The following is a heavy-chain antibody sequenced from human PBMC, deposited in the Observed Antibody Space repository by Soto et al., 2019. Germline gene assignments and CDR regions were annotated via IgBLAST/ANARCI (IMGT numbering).Heavy chain of an antibody. CDR1: GDSVASNSAA. CDR3: ARGDPSNSSGFYSWFDP. V-gene: IGHV6-1*01. J-gene: IGHJ5*02. Sequence: SQTLSLTCAISGDSVASNSAAWHWVRQSPSRGLEWLGRTYYRSKWFNDYAPSVKSRITINPDTSKNQFSLHLNSVTPEDTAVYYCARGDPSNSSGFYSWFDPWGQGTLVTVSS. CDR2: TYYRSKWFN. D-gene: IGHD3-22*01.